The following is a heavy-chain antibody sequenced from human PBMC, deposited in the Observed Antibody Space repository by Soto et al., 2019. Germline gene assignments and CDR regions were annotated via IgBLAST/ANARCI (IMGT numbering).Heavy chain of an antibody. J-gene: IGHJ4*02. CDR3: ARGGYYYDSSGYDY. CDR1: GFSLSTSGVG. CDR2: IYWDDDK. Sequence: QITLKESGPTLVKPTQTLTLTCTFSGFSLSTSGVGVGWIRQPPGKALEWLALIYWDDDKRYSPSLKSRLTIPKDTSKNQVVLTMTNMDPVDTATYYCARGGYYYDSSGYDYWGQGTLVTVSS. D-gene: IGHD3-22*01. V-gene: IGHV2-5*02.